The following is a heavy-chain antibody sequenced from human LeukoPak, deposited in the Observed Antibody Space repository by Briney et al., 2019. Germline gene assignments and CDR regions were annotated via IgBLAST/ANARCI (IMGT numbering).Heavy chain of an antibody. CDR3: ARAPLALDI. CDR1: GGSFSGYY. CDR2: INHSGST. J-gene: IGHJ3*02. V-gene: IGHV4-34*01. Sequence: SETLSLTCAVYGGSFSGYYWSWIRQPPGKGLGWIGEINHSGSTNYNPSLKSRVTISVDTSKNQFSLKLSSVTAADTAVYYCARAPLALDIWGQGTMVTVSS.